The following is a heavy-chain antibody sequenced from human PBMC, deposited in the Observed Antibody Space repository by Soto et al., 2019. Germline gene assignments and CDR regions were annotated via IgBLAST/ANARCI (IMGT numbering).Heavy chain of an antibody. V-gene: IGHV3-30*18. Sequence: QVQLVESGGGVVQPGRSLRLSCAASGFTFSSYGMHWVRQAPGKGLEWVAVISYDGSNKYYADSVKGRFTIFRDNSKNTRYLQMNSLRAEDTAVYYCAKDSRIVVVTAPYDYWGQGTLVTVSS. CDR1: GFTFSSYG. J-gene: IGHJ4*02. CDR3: AKDSRIVVVTAPYDY. D-gene: IGHD2-21*02. CDR2: ISYDGSNK.